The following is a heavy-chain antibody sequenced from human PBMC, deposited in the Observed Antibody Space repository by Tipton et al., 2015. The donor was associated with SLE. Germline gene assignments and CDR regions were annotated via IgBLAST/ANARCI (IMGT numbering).Heavy chain of an antibody. Sequence: TLSLTCAVYGGSFSGYYWSWIRQPPGQGLEWIGEINHSGSTNYNPSLKSRVTISVDTSKNQFSLKLSSVTAADTAVYYCARLAIRSRFDPWGQGTLVTVSS. CDR1: GGSFSGYY. CDR2: INHSGST. J-gene: IGHJ5*02. CDR3: ARLAIRSRFDP. D-gene: IGHD5-12*01. V-gene: IGHV4-34*01.